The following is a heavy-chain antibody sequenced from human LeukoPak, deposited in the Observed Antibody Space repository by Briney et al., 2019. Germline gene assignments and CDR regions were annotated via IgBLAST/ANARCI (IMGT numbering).Heavy chain of an antibody. CDR1: GGSISGYY. CDR2: IYFTGTT. J-gene: IGHJ4*02. Sequence: KSSETLSLTCSVSGGSISGYYWGWIRQPPGKGLEWIGYIYFTGTTNYYPSLQSRVTISLDTSKNQFSLKLRSVTAADTAVYYCARGGSWYGDWGQGTLVTVSS. V-gene: IGHV4-59*08. D-gene: IGHD6-13*01. CDR3: ARGGSWYGD.